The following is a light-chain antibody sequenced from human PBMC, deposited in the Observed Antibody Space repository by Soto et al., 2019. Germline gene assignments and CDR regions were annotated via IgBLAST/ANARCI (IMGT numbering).Light chain of an antibody. J-gene: IGKJ5*01. CDR1: QGIGSA. CDR3: QKFSIYPPIP. V-gene: IGKV1-13*02. CDR2: DAS. Sequence: AIQLTQSPSSLSASVGDRVTITCRASQGIGSALAWYQQKPGNPPNLLIYDASSLETGVPSRFSASGSGTDFTLTISSLQAEYFATYYCQKFSIYPPIPFGQGKRLEIK.